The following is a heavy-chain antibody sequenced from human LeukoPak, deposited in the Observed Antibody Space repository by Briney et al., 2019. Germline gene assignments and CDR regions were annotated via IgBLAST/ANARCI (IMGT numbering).Heavy chain of an antibody. V-gene: IGHV3-23*01. Sequence: GGSLRLSCAASGFTFSNYAMGWVRQAPGKGLEWVSGITGTTYYADSVKGRFTISRDNSQNTLYLQMNSLRAEDTGVYYCAKGSGTSGYYFDNWGQGTLVTVPS. CDR1: GFTFSNYA. J-gene: IGHJ4*02. CDR3: AKGSGTSGYYFDN. CDR2: ITGTT. D-gene: IGHD3-22*01.